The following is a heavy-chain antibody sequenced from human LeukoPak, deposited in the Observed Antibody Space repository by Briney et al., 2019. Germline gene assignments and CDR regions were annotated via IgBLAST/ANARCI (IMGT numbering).Heavy chain of an antibody. D-gene: IGHD2-15*01. CDR1: GGSISSGSYY. CDR2: IYSSGST. V-gene: IGHV4-61*02. Sequence: SETLSLTCTVSGGSISSGSYYWSWIRQPAGKGLEWIGRIYSSGSTNYNPSLKSRVTISLDTSKNQFSLKLSSVTAADTAVYYCARDRLVVVAADGGGLDPWGQGTLVTVSS. CDR3: ARDRLVVVAADGGGLDP. J-gene: IGHJ5*02.